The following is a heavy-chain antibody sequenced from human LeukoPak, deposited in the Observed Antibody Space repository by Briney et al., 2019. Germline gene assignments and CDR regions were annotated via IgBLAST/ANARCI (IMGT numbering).Heavy chain of an antibody. D-gene: IGHD6-13*01. CDR2: INPNSGAT. J-gene: IGHJ4*02. CDR1: GYTFTGYY. CDR3: ARGYSSSLKRYFDY. V-gene: IGHV1-2*02. Sequence: GASVKVSCKASGYTFTGYYIHWVREAPGQALEWMGWINPNSGATNYAQNFQGRVTMARDTSISTTYMELSRLRSDDTAVYYCARGYSSSLKRYFDYWGQGALVTVSS.